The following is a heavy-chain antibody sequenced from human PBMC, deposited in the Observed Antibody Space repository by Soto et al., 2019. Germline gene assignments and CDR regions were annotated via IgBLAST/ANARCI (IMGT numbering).Heavy chain of an antibody. CDR2: IYYSGST. CDR1: GGSISSGDYY. J-gene: IGHJ6*02. CDR3: ARDRSYTQYSAATRNINYYYGMDV. V-gene: IGHV4-30-4*01. Sequence: PSETLSLTCTVSGGSISSGDYYWSWIRQPPGKGLEWIGYIYYSGSTYYNPSLKSRVTISVDTSKNQFSLKLSSVTAADTAVYYCARDRSYTQYSAATRNINYYYGMDVWDQGTTVTVSS. D-gene: IGHD2-15*01.